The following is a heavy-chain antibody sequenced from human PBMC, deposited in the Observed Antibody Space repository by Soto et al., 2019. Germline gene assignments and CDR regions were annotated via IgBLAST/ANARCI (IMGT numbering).Heavy chain of an antibody. V-gene: IGHV3-23*01. J-gene: IGHJ4*01. CDR1: GITFSSYA. Sequence: GGSLRLSCTASGITFSSYAMSWVRQVPGKGLEWVSGVDQTGDTTYYADSVKGRFTISRDNSKNTQYLQMNSLRAEDKAIYYCAFYVRNVLTTYFDSGAQESPLTVSS. D-gene: IGHD3-10*02. CDR2: VDQTGDTT. CDR3: AFYVRNVLTTYFDS.